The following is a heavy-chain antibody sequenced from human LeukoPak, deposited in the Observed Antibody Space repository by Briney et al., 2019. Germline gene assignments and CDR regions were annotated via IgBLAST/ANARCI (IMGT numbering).Heavy chain of an antibody. CDR3: ARGGTTVTTNYFDY. D-gene: IGHD4-17*01. Sequence: KPSETLSLTCTVSGGSISSYYWSWIRQPAGKGLEWIGRIYTSGSTNYNPSLKSRVTISVDTSKNQFSLKLSSVTAADTAVYYCARGGTTVTTNYFDYWGQGTLVTVSS. V-gene: IGHV4-4*07. J-gene: IGHJ4*02. CDR1: GGSISSYY. CDR2: IYTSGST.